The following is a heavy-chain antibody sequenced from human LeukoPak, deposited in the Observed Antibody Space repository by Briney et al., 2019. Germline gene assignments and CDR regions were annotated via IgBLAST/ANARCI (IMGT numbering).Heavy chain of an antibody. V-gene: IGHV1-2*02. CDR1: GYNFTGYH. Sequence: GASVEVSCKTSGYNFTGYHIHWVRQAPGQGLEWMGWIHPGTGDTRYTRKFQGRVTMTRDTSINTAYLELSGLKSNDTAVYYCARKGAEYSRSPLLNAWFDPWGQGTLITVSS. CDR3: ARKGAEYSRSPLLNAWFDP. D-gene: IGHD6-6*01. J-gene: IGHJ5*02. CDR2: IHPGTGDT.